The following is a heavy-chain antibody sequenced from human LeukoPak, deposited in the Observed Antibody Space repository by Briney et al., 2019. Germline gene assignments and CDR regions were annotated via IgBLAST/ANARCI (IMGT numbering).Heavy chain of an antibody. V-gene: IGHV3-23*01. J-gene: IGHJ3*02. CDR2: ISGSGGST. CDR1: GFTFSSYA. CDR3: AHSPYYYDSSDAFDI. Sequence: PGGSLRLSCAASGFTFSSYAMSWVRQAPGKGLEWVSAISGSGGSTYYADSVKGRFTISRDNSKNTLYLQMNSLRAEDTAVYYCAHSPYYYDSSDAFDIWGQGTMVTVSS. D-gene: IGHD3-22*01.